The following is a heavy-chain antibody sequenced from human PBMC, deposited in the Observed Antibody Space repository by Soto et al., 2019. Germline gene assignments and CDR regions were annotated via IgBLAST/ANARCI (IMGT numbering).Heavy chain of an antibody. CDR1: GGSISSYY. J-gene: IGHJ5*02. Sequence: KPSETLSLTCTVSGGSISSYYWSWIRQPPGKGLEWIGYIYYSGSTNYNPSLKSRVTISVDTSKNQFSLKLSSVTAADTAVYYCARGLYYDFWSGYYTANWFDPWGQGTLVTVSS. D-gene: IGHD3-3*01. CDR3: ARGLYYDFWSGYYTANWFDP. CDR2: IYYSGST. V-gene: IGHV4-59*01.